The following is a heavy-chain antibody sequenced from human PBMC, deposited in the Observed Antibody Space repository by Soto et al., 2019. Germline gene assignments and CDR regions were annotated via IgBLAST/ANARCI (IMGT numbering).Heavy chain of an antibody. D-gene: IGHD2-15*01. CDR3: ASTVWGVVAASPY. Sequence: QVQLQESGPGLVKPSQTLSLTCTVSGGSISSGGYYWSWIRQHPGKGLEGIGYIYYIGNTYYNPSLKGRVTISVDTSKNQFSLKLSSVTAADTAVYYCASTVWGVVAASPYWGQGTLVTVSS. J-gene: IGHJ4*02. CDR1: GGSISSGGYY. V-gene: IGHV4-31*03. CDR2: IYYIGNT.